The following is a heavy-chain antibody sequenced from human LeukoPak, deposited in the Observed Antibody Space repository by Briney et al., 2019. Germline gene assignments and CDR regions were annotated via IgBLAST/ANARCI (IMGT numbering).Heavy chain of an antibody. D-gene: IGHD3-22*01. CDR1: GGSFSGYY. CDR2: INHSGST. Sequence: SETLSLTCAVYGGSFSGYYWSWIRQPPGKGLEWIGEINHSGSTNYNPSLKSRVTISVDTSKNQFSLKLSSVTAADTAVYCCARASPHYYDSNGGFDYWGQGTLVTVSS. J-gene: IGHJ4*02. CDR3: ARASPHYYDSNGGFDY. V-gene: IGHV4-34*01.